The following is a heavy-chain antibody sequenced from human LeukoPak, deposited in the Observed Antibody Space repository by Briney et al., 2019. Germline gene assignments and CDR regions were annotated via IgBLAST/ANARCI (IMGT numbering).Heavy chain of an antibody. CDR2: ISSDGSIK. Sequence: GGSLRLPCTASKFTFSHYGMQWVRQAPGKGLEWVAVISSDGSIKVYADSVKGRFTLSRDNSINTVDLQMNSLRAEDTAVYYCVKEYHSRGFGAYFDYWGQGTLVTVSS. CDR3: VKEYHSRGFGAYFDY. V-gene: IGHV3-30*18. D-gene: IGHD3-3*01. CDR1: KFTFSHYG. J-gene: IGHJ4*02.